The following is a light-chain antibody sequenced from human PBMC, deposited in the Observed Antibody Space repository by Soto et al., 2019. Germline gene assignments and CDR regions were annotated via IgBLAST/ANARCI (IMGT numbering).Light chain of an antibody. V-gene: IGLV2-14*03. CDR2: DVS. CDR1: SSDVGGYNY. CDR3: SSYKRSSTLV. J-gene: IGLJ3*02. Sequence: QSVLTQPASVSGSPGQSITISCTGTSSDVGGYNYVPWYQQHPGKAPRLMIYDVSNRPSGVSTRFSGSKSGNTASLTISGLQTEDEADYYCSSYKRSSTLVFGGGTQLTVL.